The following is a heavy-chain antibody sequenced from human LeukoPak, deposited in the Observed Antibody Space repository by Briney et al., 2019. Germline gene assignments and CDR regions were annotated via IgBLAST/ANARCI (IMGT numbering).Heavy chain of an antibody. CDR3: ARLDPVTEAFDI. V-gene: IGHV4-59*01. D-gene: IGHD4-17*01. Sequence: SGTLSLTCTVSGGSISSYYWSWIRQPPGKGLEWIGYIYYSGSTNYNPSLKSRVTISVDTSKNQFSLKLSSVTAADTAVYYCARLDPVTEAFDIWGQGTMVTVSS. CDR1: GGSISSYY. J-gene: IGHJ3*02. CDR2: IYYSGST.